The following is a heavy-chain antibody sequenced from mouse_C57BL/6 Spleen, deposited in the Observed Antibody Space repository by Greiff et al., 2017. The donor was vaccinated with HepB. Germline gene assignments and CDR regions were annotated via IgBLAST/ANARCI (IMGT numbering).Heavy chain of an antibody. Sequence: EVQLQESGPGLVKPSQSLSLTCSVTGYSITSGYYWNWIRQFPGNKLEWMGYISYDGSNNYNPSLKNRISITRDTSKNQFFLKLNSVTTEDTATYYCAGGYGNYYYAMDYWGQGTSVTVSS. CDR2: ISYDGSN. J-gene: IGHJ4*01. D-gene: IGHD2-10*02. CDR3: AGGYGNYYYAMDY. V-gene: IGHV3-6*01. CDR1: GYSITSGYY.